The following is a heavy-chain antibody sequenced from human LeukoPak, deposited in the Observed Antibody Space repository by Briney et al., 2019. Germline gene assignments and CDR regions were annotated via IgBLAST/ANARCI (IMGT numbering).Heavy chain of an antibody. CDR1: GFTFNSYS. V-gene: IGHV3-48*01. D-gene: IGHD3-3*01. J-gene: IGHJ4*02. CDR3: ARDYDFWSGYYTGIFDY. Sequence: GGSLRLSCAAFGFTFNSYSMNWVRQAPGTGLEWVSYISSSSSTIYYADSVKGRFTISRDNAKNSLYLQMNSLRAEDTAVYYCARDYDFWSGYYTGIFDYWGQGTLVTVSS. CDR2: ISSSSSTI.